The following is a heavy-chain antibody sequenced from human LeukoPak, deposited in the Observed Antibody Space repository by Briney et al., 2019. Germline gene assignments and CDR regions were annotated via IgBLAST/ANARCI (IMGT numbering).Heavy chain of an antibody. CDR3: ATYRQVLLPFES. Sequence: GGSLRLSCAASGFTFSTFAMVWVRQPPGKGLEWVSSIFPSGGEIHYTDSVRGRFTISRDNSKSTLSLQMNSLRAEDTAIYYCATYRQVLLPFESWGQGTLVTVSS. J-gene: IGHJ4*02. D-gene: IGHD2-8*02. V-gene: IGHV3-23*01. CDR1: GFTFSTFA. CDR2: IFPSGGEI.